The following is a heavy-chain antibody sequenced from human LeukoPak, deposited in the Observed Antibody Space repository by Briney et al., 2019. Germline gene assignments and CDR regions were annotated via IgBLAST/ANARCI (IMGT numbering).Heavy chain of an antibody. J-gene: IGHJ6*03. CDR3: ARGPGVFGRIWYMDV. Sequence: PSETLSLTCSVSGDSTIYNYWSWIRQPAGKGLEWIGRIFSDGKINYSPSLESRVTMSVDNAKNQFFLRLRSVTAADTAVYYCARGPGVFGRIWYMDVWGQGTTVSVSS. CDR1: GDSTIYNY. CDR2: IFSDGKI. D-gene: IGHD3-3*01. V-gene: IGHV4-4*07.